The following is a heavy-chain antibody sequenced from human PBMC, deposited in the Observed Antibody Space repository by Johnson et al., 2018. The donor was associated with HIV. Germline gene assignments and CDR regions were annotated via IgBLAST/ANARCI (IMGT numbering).Heavy chain of an antibody. V-gene: IGHV3-30*04. CDR3: AGGDDDGF. CDR1: GFTFRSYA. D-gene: IGHD5-12*01. CDR2: ITYEGRDK. J-gene: IGHJ3*01. Sequence: VQLVESGGAVVQPGRSLRVSCAASGFTFRSYAMHWVRQAPGKGLEWVAVITYEGRDKYYADFVKGRFIISRDNSKNMTNLKMNGLSGEDTAVYFCAGGDDDGFWGQGTMVTVSS.